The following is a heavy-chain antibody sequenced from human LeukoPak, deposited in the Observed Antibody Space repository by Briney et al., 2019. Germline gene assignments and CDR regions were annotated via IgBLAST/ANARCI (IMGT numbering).Heavy chain of an antibody. CDR2: ISWNSGSI. CDR3: ARDSSPEGFDY. CDR1: GFTFDDYA. J-gene: IGHJ4*02. V-gene: IGHV3-9*01. Sequence: GRSLRLSCAASGFTFDDYAMHWVRQAPGKGLEWVSGISWNSGSIGYADSVKGRFTISRDNAKNSLYLQMNSLRAEDTAVYYCARDSSPEGFDYWGQGTLVTVSS. D-gene: IGHD1-14*01.